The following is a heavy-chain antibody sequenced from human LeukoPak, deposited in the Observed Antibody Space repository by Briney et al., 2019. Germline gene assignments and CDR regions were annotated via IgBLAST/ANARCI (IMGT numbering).Heavy chain of an antibody. D-gene: IGHD2-2*01. CDR3: ARRRGSTSTDY. Sequence: GSSLRLSCTASGFTFSNYWMSWVRQAPGKGLEWVANINQDGNEKSYVDSVKGRFTISRDNAKNSLFLQVNSLRAEDTAVYYCARRRGSTSTDYWGQGTLVTVSS. J-gene: IGHJ4*02. V-gene: IGHV3-7*01. CDR2: INQDGNEK. CDR1: GFTFSNYW.